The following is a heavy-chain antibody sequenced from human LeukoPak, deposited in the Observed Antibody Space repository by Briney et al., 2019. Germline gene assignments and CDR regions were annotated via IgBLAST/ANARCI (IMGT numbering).Heavy chain of an antibody. CDR1: GGSFSNYA. V-gene: IGHV1-69*06. Sequence: ASVKVSCKASGGSFSNYAISWVRQAPGQGLEWMGGIIPIFDTGNYAQKFQGRVVITADKFTSTAYMELGSLRSEDTAVYYCARTYYYDSSGYHFDYWGQGTLVTVSS. J-gene: IGHJ4*02. CDR2: IIPIFDTG. D-gene: IGHD3-22*01. CDR3: ARTYYYDSSGYHFDY.